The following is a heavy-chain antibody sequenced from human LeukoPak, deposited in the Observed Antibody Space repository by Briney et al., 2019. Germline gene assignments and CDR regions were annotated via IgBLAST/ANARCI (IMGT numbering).Heavy chain of an antibody. CDR1: GYTFTSYG. V-gene: IGHV1-18*01. J-gene: IGHJ4*02. Sequence: ASVKVSCKASGYTFTSYGISWVRQAPGQGLEWMGWISAYNGNTNYAQKPQGRVTMTTDTSTSTAYMELRSLRSDDTAVYYCARDDSSGWPDYFDYWGQGTLVTVSS. CDR2: ISAYNGNT. D-gene: IGHD6-19*01. CDR3: ARDDSSGWPDYFDY.